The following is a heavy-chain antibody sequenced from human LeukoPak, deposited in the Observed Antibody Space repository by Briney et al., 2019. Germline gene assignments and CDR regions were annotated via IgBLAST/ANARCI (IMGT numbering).Heavy chain of an antibody. J-gene: IGHJ4*02. CDR3: ARGQVSGYYYDSSGYRFDY. D-gene: IGHD3-22*01. V-gene: IGHV4-31*03. CDR2: IYYSGST. CDR1: GVSISSSGYY. Sequence: SETLSLTCTVSGVSISSSGYYWSWIRQHPGKGLEWIGYIYYSGSTYYNPSLKSRVTISVDTSKNQFSLKLSSVTAADTAVYYCARGQVSGYYYDSSGYRFDYWGQGTLVTVSS.